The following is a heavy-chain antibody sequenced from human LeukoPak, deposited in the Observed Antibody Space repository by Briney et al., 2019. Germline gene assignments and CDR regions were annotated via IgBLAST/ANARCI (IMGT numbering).Heavy chain of an antibody. J-gene: IGHJ5*02. CDR1: GGSISSSSYY. V-gene: IGHV4-39*01. Sequence: PSETLSLTCTVSGGSISSSSYYWGWIRQPPGTGLEWIGSIYYSGSTYYNPSLKSRVTISVDTSKNQFSLKLSSVTAADTAVYYCARSYYDFWSGSPNWFDPWGQGTLVTVSS. CDR2: IYYSGST. CDR3: ARSYYDFWSGSPNWFDP. D-gene: IGHD3-3*01.